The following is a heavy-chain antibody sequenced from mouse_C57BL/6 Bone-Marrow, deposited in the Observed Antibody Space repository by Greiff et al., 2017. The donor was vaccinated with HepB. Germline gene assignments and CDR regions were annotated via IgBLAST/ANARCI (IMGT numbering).Heavy chain of an antibody. CDR2: INPNNGGT. V-gene: IGHV1-22*01. Sequence: VQLKQSGPELVKPGASVKMSCKASGYTFTDYNMHWVKQSHGKSLEWIGYINPNNGGTSYNQKFKGKATLTVNKSSSTAYMELRSLTSEDSAVYYCARRANYYGNGENYFDYWGQGTTLTVSS. J-gene: IGHJ2*01. CDR3: ARRANYYGNGENYFDY. D-gene: IGHD2-1*01. CDR1: GYTFTDYN.